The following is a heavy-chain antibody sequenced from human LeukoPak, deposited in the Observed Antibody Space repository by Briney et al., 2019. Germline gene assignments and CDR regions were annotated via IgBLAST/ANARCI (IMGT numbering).Heavy chain of an antibody. J-gene: IGHJ4*02. CDR3: ARGSGSSGYYPIGVYIDY. D-gene: IGHD3-22*01. V-gene: IGHV1-2*06. Sequence: ASVKVSCKASGYTFTGYYMHWVRQAPGQGLEWMGRINPNSGGTNYAQKFQGRVTMTRDTSISTAYMELSRLRSDDTAVYYCARGSGSSGYYPIGVYIDYWGQGTLVTVSS. CDR1: GYTFTGYY. CDR2: INPNSGGT.